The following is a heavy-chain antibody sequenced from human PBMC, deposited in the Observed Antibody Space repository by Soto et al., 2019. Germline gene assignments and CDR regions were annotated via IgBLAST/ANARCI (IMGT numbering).Heavy chain of an antibody. D-gene: IGHD2-21*01. CDR3: AKALVGEVRATDY. Sequence: PGGSLRLSCTASGFTFSNYAMSWVRQAPGKGREWVSAITRTDSTYYAESVKGRFTISRDNCRNTLYLKRNSLGAEDAALYYCAKALVGEVRATDYWGQGTPVTVS. J-gene: IGHJ4*02. V-gene: IGHV3-23*01. CDR1: GFTFSNYA. CDR2: ITRTDST.